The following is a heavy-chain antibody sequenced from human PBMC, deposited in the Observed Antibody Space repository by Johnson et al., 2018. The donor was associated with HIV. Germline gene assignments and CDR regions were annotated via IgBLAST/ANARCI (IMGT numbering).Heavy chain of an antibody. V-gene: IGHV3-11*01. J-gene: IGHJ3*02. CDR2: ISSSGSTI. D-gene: IGHD3-3*01. CDR1: GFTFSDYY. CDR3: ATDPQFLEWLLRGGTDAFHI. Sequence: QVQLLESAGGLVKPGGSLRLSCAASGFTFSDYYMSWIRQAPGKGLEWVSYISSSGSTIYYADSVKGRFTISRDNAKNSLYLQLNSLKTEDTALYYCATDPQFLEWLLRGGTDAFHIWGQGTMVTVSS.